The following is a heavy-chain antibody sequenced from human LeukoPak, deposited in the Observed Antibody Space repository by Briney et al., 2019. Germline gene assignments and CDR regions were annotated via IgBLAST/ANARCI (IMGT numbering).Heavy chain of an antibody. CDR3: AREAYYYDSSGQNTLGY. V-gene: IGHV4-59*12. Sequence: SETLSLTCTVSGGSISNYYWSWIRQPPGKGLEWIGYIFSSGSTIYNPSLKSRLTISVDTSKNQFSLKLSSVTAADTAVYYCAREAYYYDSSGQNTLGYWGQGTLVTVSS. J-gene: IGHJ4*02. D-gene: IGHD3-22*01. CDR2: IFSSGST. CDR1: GGSISNYY.